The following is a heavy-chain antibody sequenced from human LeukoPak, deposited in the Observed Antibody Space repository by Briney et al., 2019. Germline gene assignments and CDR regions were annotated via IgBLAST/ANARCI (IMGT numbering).Heavy chain of an antibody. CDR3: TKDMEWGMDV. CDR2: IGWDGTNI. J-gene: IGHJ6*02. V-gene: IGHV3-43*01. D-gene: IGHD3-3*01. Sequence: PEGSLRLSCAASGFTFDRHTMHWVRQPPGKGPEWVSLIGWDGTNIDYADSVKGRFTISRDNSKNFVYLQMHSLRTEDTALYYCTKDMEWGMDVWGQGTTVTVSS. CDR1: GFTFDRHT.